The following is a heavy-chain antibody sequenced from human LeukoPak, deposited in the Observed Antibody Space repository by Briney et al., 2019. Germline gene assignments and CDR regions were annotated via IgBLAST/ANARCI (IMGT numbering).Heavy chain of an antibody. J-gene: IGHJ4*02. CDR3: AKRKTYYFDY. CDR2: ISSSGSTI. Sequence: GGSLRLSCAASGFTFSSYAMSWVRQAPGKGLEWVSYISSSGSTIYYADSVKGRFTISRDNAKNSLYLQMNSLRAEDTAVYYCAKRKTYYFDYWGQGTLVTVSS. V-gene: IGHV3-48*03. CDR1: GFTFSSYA.